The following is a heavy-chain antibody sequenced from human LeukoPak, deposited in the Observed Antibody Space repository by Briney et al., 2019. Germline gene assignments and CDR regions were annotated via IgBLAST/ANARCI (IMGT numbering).Heavy chain of an antibody. CDR1: GFTFTDYY. CDR2: INPNSGAT. J-gene: IGHJ6*03. V-gene: IGHV1-2*02. Sequence: AASVKVSCKSSGFTFTDYYIHWVRQAPGQGLEWMGWINPNSGATNYAQKFQGRVTMTRDTSISTAHMELNRLRSDDTAVYYCARDALRTQDYYCSIDVWGKGTTVPVSS. CDR3: ARDALRTQDYYCSIDV. D-gene: IGHD1-14*01.